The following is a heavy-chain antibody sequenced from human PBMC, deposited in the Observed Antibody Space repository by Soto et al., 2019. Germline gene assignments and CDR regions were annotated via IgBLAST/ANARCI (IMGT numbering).Heavy chain of an antibody. CDR1: GYIXTSYG. D-gene: IGHD6-13*01. V-gene: IGHV1-18*04. Sequence: SXKVSFKISGYIXTSYGIHLVRQAPGQGLEWMGWIIAYNCNTNYAQKLQGRVTMPTDTSTRTAYMELRSLRSDHTAVYYCARDLGIAAAGARGDVWGQGTTGTVS. CDR2: IIAYNCNT. CDR3: ARDLGIAAAGARGDV. J-gene: IGHJ6*02.